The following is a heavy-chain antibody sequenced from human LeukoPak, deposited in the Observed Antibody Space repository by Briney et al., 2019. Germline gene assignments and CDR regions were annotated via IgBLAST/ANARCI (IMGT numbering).Heavy chain of an antibody. CDR3: ANPQSRGYDYLDY. CDR1: GFTFSSHG. CDR2: ISYDGSNK. D-gene: IGHD5-12*01. Sequence: QPGRSLRLSCAASGFTFSSHGMHWVRQAPGKGLEWVAAISYDGSNKFYADSVKGRFTISRDNSKNTLYLQMNSLRAEDTAVYYCANPQSRGYDYLDYWGQGTLVTVSS. J-gene: IGHJ4*02. V-gene: IGHV3-30*18.